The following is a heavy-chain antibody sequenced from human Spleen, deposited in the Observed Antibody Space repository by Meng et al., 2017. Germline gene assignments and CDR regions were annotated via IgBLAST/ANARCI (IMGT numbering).Heavy chain of an antibody. V-gene: IGHV4-4*07. CDR3: ARELMNYGGNSFAFDI. J-gene: IGHJ3*02. CDR2: IYTSGST. CDR1: GGSISSYY. Sequence: GSLRLSCTVSGGSISSYYWSWIRQPAGKGLEWIGRIYTSGSTNYNPSLKRRVTMSVDTSKNQFSLKLSSVTATDTAVYSCARELMNYGGNSFAFDICGQ. D-gene: IGHD4-23*01.